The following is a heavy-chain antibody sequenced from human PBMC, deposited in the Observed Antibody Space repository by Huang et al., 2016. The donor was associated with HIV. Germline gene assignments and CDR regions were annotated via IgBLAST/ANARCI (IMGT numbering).Heavy chain of an antibody. CDR2: MYYSGSR. D-gene: IGHD1-26*01. V-gene: IGHV4-39*01. J-gene: IGHJ6*03. Sequence: QLQESGPGLVRPSDTLSLTCSVSGGSISSRSNDGGWFRQPPGGGREWIGAMYYSGSRYYTPSCESRLTMSIDTSKNQFSLKLNSVTTADTAVYFCARLGVSGFYYMDVWGKGTAVLVSS. CDR1: GGSISSRSND. CDR3: ARLGVSGFYYMDV.